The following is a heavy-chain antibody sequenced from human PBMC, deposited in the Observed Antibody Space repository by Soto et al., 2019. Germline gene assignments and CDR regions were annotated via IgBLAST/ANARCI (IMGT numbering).Heavy chain of an antibody. CDR2: INYSGTT. Sequence: QVQLQESGPGLVKPSQTLSLTCSVSGGSFSSDSFIWRWVRQFPGKGLEWIGYINYSGTTYYNPSLRSRITMSVDTSKNQFSLNLSSVTAADTAVYYCARDHKWDGMDVWGQVTTVTVSS. J-gene: IGHJ6*02. D-gene: IGHD1-26*01. V-gene: IGHV4-31*03. CDR1: GGSFSSDSFI. CDR3: ARDHKWDGMDV.